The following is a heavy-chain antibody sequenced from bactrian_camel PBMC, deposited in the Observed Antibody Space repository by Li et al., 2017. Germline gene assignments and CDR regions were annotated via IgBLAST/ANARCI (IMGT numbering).Heavy chain of an antibody. V-gene: IGHV3S31*01. CDR1: GFTFSSYA. Sequence: DVQLVESGGGLVQPGGPLRLSCATSGFTFSSYAMSWVRQAPGKGLEWVSAINSGGGSTYYADSVKGRFTVSEDVDRRTLYLKMDNLKSTDTAMYYCALVRRTDRSRSCPSGAGYTFWGQGTQVTVS. CDR3: ALVRRTDRSRSCPSGAGYTF. D-gene: IGHD3*01. CDR2: INSGGGST. J-gene: IGHJ4*01.